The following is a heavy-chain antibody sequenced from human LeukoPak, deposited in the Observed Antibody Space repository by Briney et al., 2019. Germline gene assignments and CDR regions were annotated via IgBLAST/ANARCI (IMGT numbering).Heavy chain of an antibody. Sequence: GGSLRLSCAASGFTVSSNYMSWVRQAPGKGLEWVSIIYSGGSTYYADSVKGRFTISRDNSKNTLYLQMNSLRAEDTAVYYCAKDGRHYDILTGYYNGGFDYWGQGTLVTVSS. CDR1: GFTVSSNY. V-gene: IGHV3-53*01. CDR2: IYSGGST. CDR3: AKDGRHYDILTGYYNGGFDY. D-gene: IGHD3-9*01. J-gene: IGHJ4*02.